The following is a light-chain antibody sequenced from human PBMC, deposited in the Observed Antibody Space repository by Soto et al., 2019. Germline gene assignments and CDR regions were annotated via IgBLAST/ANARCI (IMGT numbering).Light chain of an antibody. V-gene: IGKV3-15*01. CDR3: KQYHNXPIT. CDR1: QSVSSN. Sequence: EIVMTQSPATLSVSPGEIATLSCRASQSVSSNLAWHQQKPGQAPRILMYDASTRATGISARFSGSGSGTEFTLTISSLQSEDFAVYYFKQYHNXPITFGQGTRLXI. J-gene: IGKJ5*01. CDR2: DAS.